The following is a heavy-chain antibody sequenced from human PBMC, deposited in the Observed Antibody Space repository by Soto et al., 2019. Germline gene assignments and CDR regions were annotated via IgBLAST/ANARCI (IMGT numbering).Heavy chain of an antibody. V-gene: IGHV3-30*18. CDR2: ISYDGSNK. D-gene: IGHD5-12*01. J-gene: IGHJ3*02. CDR3: AKQTLATLAFDI. Sequence: PGGFLRLSCAASGFTFSSYGRHWVRQAPGKGLEWVAVISYDGSNKYYADSVKGRFTISRDNSKNTLYLQMNSLRAEDTAVYYCAKQTLATLAFDIWGQGTMVTVSS. CDR1: GFTFSSYG.